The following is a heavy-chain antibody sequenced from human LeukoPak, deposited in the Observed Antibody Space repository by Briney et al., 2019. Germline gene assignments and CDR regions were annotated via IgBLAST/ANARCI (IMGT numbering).Heavy chain of an antibody. V-gene: IGHV1-69*04. D-gene: IGHD5-18*01. CDR1: GGTFSSYA. J-gene: IGHJ6*02. Sequence: SVKVSCKASGGTFSSYAISWVRQAPGQGLEWMRRIIPILGIANYAQKFQGRVTITADKSTSTAYMELSSLRSEDTAVYYRAREEVDTAMVPPPPYYYYGMDVWGQGTTVTVSS. CDR2: IIPILGIA. CDR3: AREEVDTAMVPPPPYYYYGMDV.